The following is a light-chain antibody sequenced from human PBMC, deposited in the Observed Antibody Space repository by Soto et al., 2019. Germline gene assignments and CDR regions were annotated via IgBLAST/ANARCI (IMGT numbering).Light chain of an antibody. CDR2: DVS. CDR3: CSHAGTNTLV. Sequence: QSVLTQPRSVSGSPGQSVTISCTGTSSDVGGYNYVSWYQQHPGKAPKLMIYDVSKRPSGVPDRFSGSKSGNTASLTISGLQAEDEADYYCCSHAGTNTLVFGGGTKLTVL. CDR1: SSDVGGYNY. V-gene: IGLV2-11*01. J-gene: IGLJ3*02.